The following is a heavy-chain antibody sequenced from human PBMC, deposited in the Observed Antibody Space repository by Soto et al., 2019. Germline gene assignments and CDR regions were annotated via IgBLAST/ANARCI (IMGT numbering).Heavy chain of an antibody. Sequence: PSETLSLTCTVSGGSLTDYYWSWIRQPPGKELEWIGYIYHSDITNYNPSHRSRAAISVGTSRSQFSLKLSSVTAADTAVYYCARRIVATETFDYWGQGTLVTVSS. D-gene: IGHD5-12*01. CDR3: ARRIVATETFDY. V-gene: IGHV4-59*01. J-gene: IGHJ4*02. CDR2: IYHSDIT. CDR1: GGSLTDYY.